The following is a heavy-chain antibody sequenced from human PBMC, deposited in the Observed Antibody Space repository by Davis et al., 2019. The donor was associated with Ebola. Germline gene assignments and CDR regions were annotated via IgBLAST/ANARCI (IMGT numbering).Heavy chain of an antibody. Sequence: GESLKISCAASGFTFSSHTMNWVRQAPGKGLGWVSYISSTGSTTYYADSVKGRFTISRDNAKNALYLQMNSLRADDTAIYYCAKTRRLYFYYGMDVWGQGTTVTVSS. D-gene: IGHD1/OR15-1a*01. CDR2: ISSTGSTT. CDR3: AKTRRLYFYYGMDV. CDR1: GFTFSSHT. V-gene: IGHV3-48*01. J-gene: IGHJ6*02.